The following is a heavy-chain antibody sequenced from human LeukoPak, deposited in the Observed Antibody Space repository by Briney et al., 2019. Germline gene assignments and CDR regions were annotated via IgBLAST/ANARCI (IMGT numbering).Heavy chain of an antibody. J-gene: IGHJ4*02. V-gene: IGHV3-15*01. D-gene: IGHD4-23*01. CDR2: IKSKTDGGTT. CDR3: AKQHSYGGNSAVDY. Sequence: GGSLRLSCAASGFTSSNAWMSWVRQAPGKGLEWVGRIKSKTDGGTTDYAAPVKGRFTISRDDSKNTLYLQMNSLKTEDTAVYYCAKQHSYGGNSAVDYWGQGTLVTVSS. CDR1: GFTSSNAW.